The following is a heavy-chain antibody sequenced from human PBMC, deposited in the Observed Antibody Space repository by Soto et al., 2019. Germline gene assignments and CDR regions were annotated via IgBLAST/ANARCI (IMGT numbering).Heavy chain of an antibody. CDR2: VSYDGNHK. D-gene: IGHD6-13*01. CDR1: GFTFRSFG. J-gene: IGHJ6*02. V-gene: IGHV3-30*18. Sequence: QVQLVESGGGVIQPGTSLSLSCASSGFTFRSFGMYWVRQAPGKGLEWVAVVSYDGNHKYYADSVKGRFTVSRDNAKXXLYLQMNSLRGEDTAVYYCAKDVGQQLVLNYGMDVWGQGTTVTVSS. CDR3: AKDVGQQLVLNYGMDV.